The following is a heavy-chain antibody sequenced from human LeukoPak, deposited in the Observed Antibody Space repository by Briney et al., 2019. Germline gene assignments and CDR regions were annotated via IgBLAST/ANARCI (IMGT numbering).Heavy chain of an antibody. V-gene: IGHV3-48*03. Sequence: GGSLRLSCAASGFTFSSYEMNWVRQAPGKGLEWVPYISSSGSTIYYAGSVKGRFTISRDNAKNSLYLQMNSLRAEDTAVYYCAREGFRNSVDYWGQGTLVTVSS. CDR2: ISSSGSTI. CDR1: GFTFSSYE. CDR3: AREGFRNSVDY. J-gene: IGHJ4*02. D-gene: IGHD1-26*01.